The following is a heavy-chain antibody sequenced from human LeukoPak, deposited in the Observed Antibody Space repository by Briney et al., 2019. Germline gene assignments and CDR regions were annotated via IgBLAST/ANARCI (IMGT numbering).Heavy chain of an antibody. D-gene: IGHD3-10*01. Sequence: GGSLRLSCAASGFTFSGFSMSWVRQSPTKGLEWVANIKQDGSERYYVDSVKGRFTIPRDNAKNSLSLQMNNLRVEDTAVYYCARAGSHWHYVYWGQGTVVTVSS. CDR3: ARAGSHWHYVY. V-gene: IGHV3-7*01. J-gene: IGHJ4*02. CDR2: IKQDGSER. CDR1: GFTFSGFS.